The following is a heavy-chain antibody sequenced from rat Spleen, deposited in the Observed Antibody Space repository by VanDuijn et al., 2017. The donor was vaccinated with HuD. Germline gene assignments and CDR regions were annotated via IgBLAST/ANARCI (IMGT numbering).Heavy chain of an antibody. CDR2: INNAGST. J-gene: IGHJ1*01. CDR3: ARSNSGYWYFDF. D-gene: IGHD4-4*01. V-gene: IGHV3-3*01. CDR1: GSSITSGYE. Sequence: EVQLQESGPGLVKPSQSLSLTCSVTGSSITSGYEWNWIRKFPENKLEWMGYINNAGSTNYNPPLKSQISITRDTSKNQIFLQLTSVITEDSATYYCARSNSGYWYFDFWGPGTMVTVSS.